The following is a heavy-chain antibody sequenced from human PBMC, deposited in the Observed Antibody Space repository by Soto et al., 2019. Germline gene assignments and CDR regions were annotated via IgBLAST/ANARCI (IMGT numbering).Heavy chain of an antibody. V-gene: IGHV1-69*01. J-gene: IGHJ6*02. D-gene: IGHD2-15*01. CDR1: GGTFSSYA. CDR3: ARGIVVVVAATRDYYYGMDV. CDR2: IIPIFGTA. Sequence: QVQLVQSGAEVKKPGSSVKVSCKASGGTFSSYAISWVRQAPGQGLEWMGGIIPIFGTANYAQKFQGRVTITADESTSTAYMELSSLRSEDTAVYYCARGIVVVVAATRDYYYGMDVWGQGTTVTVSS.